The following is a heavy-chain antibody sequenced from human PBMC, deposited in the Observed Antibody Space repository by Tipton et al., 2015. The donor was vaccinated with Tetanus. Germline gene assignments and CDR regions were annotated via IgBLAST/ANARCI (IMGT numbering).Heavy chain of an antibody. CDR2: IYYSGST. V-gene: IGHV4-59*01. CDR1: GGSISSYY. J-gene: IGHJ4*02. D-gene: IGHD6-13*01. Sequence: TLSLTCTVSGGSISSYYWSWIRQPPGKGLEWIGYIYYSGSTNYNPSLKSRVTISVDTSKNQFSLKLSSVTAADTAVYCCARGGIAAAWGGLDYWGQGTLVTVSS. CDR3: ARGGIAAAWGGLDY.